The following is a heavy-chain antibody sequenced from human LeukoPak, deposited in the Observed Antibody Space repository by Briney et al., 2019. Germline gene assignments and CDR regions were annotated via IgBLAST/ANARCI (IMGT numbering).Heavy chain of an antibody. CDR1: GFTFSSYG. D-gene: IGHD1-26*01. V-gene: IGHV3-33*01. Sequence: PGRSLRLSCAASGFTFSSYGMHWVRQAPGKGLEWVAVIWYDGSNKYYADSVKGRSTISRDNSKNTLYLQMNSLRAEDTAVYYCARDRIEGATPRYYFDYWGQGTLVTVSS. CDR3: ARDRIEGATPRYYFDY. CDR2: IWYDGSNK. J-gene: IGHJ4*02.